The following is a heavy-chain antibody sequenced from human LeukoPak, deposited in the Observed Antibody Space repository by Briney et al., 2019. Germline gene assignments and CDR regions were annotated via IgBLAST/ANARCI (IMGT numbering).Heavy chain of an antibody. CDR2: VFYSGST. Sequence: PSETLSLTCTVPGGSISSSNYFWGWIRQPPGKGLEWIGTVFYSGSTYYNSSLKSRVSISVDTSKNQFSLKLSSVTAADTAVYYCARRYIVGATTGFDYWGQGTLVTVSS. J-gene: IGHJ4*02. V-gene: IGHV4-39*01. D-gene: IGHD1-26*01. CDR3: ARRYIVGATTGFDY. CDR1: GGSISSSNYF.